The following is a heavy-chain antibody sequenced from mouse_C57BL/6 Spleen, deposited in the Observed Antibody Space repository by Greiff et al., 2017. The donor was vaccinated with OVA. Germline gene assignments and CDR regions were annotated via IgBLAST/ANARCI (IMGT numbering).Heavy chain of an antibody. D-gene: IGHD1-1*01. J-gene: IGHJ1*03. CDR2: INPYNGGT. Sequence: EVQLQESGPVLVKPGASVKLSCKASGYTFTDYYMNWVKQSHGKSLEWIGVINPYNGGTSYNQKFKGKATLTVDKSSSTAYMELNSLTSEDSAVYYCARGYGSSYWYFEVWGTGTTVTVSS. CDR1: GYTFTDYY. CDR3: ARGYGSSYWYFEV. V-gene: IGHV1-19*01.